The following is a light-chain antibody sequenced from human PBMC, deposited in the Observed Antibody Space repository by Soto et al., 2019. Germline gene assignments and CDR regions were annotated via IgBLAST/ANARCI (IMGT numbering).Light chain of an antibody. J-gene: IGKJ4*01. Sequence: EIVMTQSPATLSVSPGEGATPSCRASQSISSNLAWYQQKPGQAPKLLIYGASTRATGFPARFSGSGSGTEFTLTISSLQSEDFAVYYCQQYNDWPLTFAGGTKVEIK. V-gene: IGKV3-15*01. CDR1: QSISSN. CDR3: QQYNDWPLT. CDR2: GAS.